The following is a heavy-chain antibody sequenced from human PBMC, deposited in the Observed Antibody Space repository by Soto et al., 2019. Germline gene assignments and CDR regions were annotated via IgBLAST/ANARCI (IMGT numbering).Heavy chain of an antibody. CDR3: ARTTAVPNTLRARYFFDY. D-gene: IGHD4-17*01. Sequence: SETLSLTCSVSGGSVSDKTYYWSWIRQPPGKRLEWIGYVYYSWTTNYNPSLKSRVTISVDVSKNRFSLRLSSVTTADTALYYYARTTAVPNTLRARYFFDYWGQGTLVTVSS. V-gene: IGHV4-61*01. J-gene: IGHJ4*02. CDR2: VYYSWTT. CDR1: GGSVSDKTYY.